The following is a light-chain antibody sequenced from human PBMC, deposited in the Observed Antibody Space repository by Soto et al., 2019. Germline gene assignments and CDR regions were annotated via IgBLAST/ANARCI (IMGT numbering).Light chain of an antibody. CDR3: QSYDSSLSGWV. V-gene: IGLV1-40*01. Sequence: QSVLTQPPSVSAAPGQRVTISCTGSSSNIGAGHDVHWYRQLPGTAPKLLIYGNINRPSGVPDRFSGSQSGTSTSLAITGLQAEDEADYYCQSYDSSLSGWVFGGGIKLTVL. CDR2: GNI. CDR1: SSNIGAGHD. J-gene: IGLJ2*01.